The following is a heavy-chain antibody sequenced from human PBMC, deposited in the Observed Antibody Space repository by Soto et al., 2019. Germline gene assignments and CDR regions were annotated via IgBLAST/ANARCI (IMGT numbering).Heavy chain of an antibody. CDR3: ARHWTGSSWYSNWFDP. V-gene: IGHV5-10-1*03. CDR2: IDPSDSYT. Sequence: EVQLVQSGAEVKKPGESLRISCKGSGYSFTSYWISWVRQMPGKGLEWMGRIDPSDSYTNYSPSFQGHVTISADKSISTAYLQWSSLKASDTAMYYCARHWTGSSWYSNWFDPWGQGTLVTVSS. D-gene: IGHD6-13*01. J-gene: IGHJ5*02. CDR1: GYSFTSYW.